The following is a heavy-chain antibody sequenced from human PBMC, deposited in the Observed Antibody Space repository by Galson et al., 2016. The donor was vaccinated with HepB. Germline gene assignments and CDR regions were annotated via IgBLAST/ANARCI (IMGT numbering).Heavy chain of an antibody. V-gene: IGHV3-74*01. CDR2: INGEGTIA. CDR3: ARDRGGSAGAFNWFDP. CDR1: GFTFSTNW. Sequence: SLRLSCAASGFTFSTNWMHWVRQAPGKGLVWVSRINGEGTIADYADSVKGRFTISRDSAENTLYLQMNSLRVEDTAVYYCARDRGGSAGAFNWFDPWGQGTLVTVSS. D-gene: IGHD3-10*01. J-gene: IGHJ5*02.